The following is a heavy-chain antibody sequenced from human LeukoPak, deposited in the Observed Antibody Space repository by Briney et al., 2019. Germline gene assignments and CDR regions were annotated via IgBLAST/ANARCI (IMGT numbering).Heavy chain of an antibody. J-gene: IGHJ6*02. CDR1: GFTFSSYW. V-gene: IGHV3-7*01. CDR3: ASFRGSRESDRLRDGVDV. CDR2: IKQDGSEK. D-gene: IGHD3-10*01. Sequence: PGGSLRLSCAASGFTFSSYWMSWVRQAPGKGLEWVANIKQDGSEKYYVDSVKGRFTISRDNAKNSLYLQMNSLSAEDTAVYYCASFRGSRESDRLRDGVDVWGQGTTVTVSS.